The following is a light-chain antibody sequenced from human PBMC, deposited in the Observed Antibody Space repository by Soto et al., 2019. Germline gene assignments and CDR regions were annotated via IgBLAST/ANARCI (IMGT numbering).Light chain of an antibody. V-gene: IGKV1-39*01. Sequence: DIQMTQSPSSLSASVGDRVTITCRASQSISSYLNWYQQKPGKAPKLLIYAASSLQSGVPSRSSGSGSGTDFTLTISSLQPEDFATYYCQQSYSPMYTFGQGTKLEIK. CDR3: QQSYSPMYT. CDR2: AAS. CDR1: QSISSY. J-gene: IGKJ2*01.